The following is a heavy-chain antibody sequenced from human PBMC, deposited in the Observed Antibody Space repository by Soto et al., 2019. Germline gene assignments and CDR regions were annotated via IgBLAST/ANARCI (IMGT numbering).Heavy chain of an antibody. Sequence: QVQLVQSGAEVKKPGASVKVSCKASGYTFTSYGISWVRQAPGQGLEWMGWISAYNGNTKYAQKLQGRVTMTTDTATSTAYMELRSLRSDAAAVYYWTRDTAMALPDAWGQGTLVTVSS. J-gene: IGHJ4*02. V-gene: IGHV1-18*01. CDR1: GYTFTSYG. CDR2: ISAYNGNT. CDR3: TRDTAMALPDA. D-gene: IGHD5-18*01.